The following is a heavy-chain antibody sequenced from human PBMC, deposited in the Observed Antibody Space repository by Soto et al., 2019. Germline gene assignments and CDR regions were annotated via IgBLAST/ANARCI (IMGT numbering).Heavy chain of an antibody. D-gene: IGHD5-18*01. CDR1: GLTFTSYS. CDR2: IHSSSSII. J-gene: IGHJ4*02. Sequence: GSLRLSCAASGLTFTSYSMNWVRQAPGKGLEWVSFIHSSSSIIYYADSVKGRFTISRDNAKNSLYLQMNSLRDEDTAVYYCARDRGYTYGFDFWGQGALVTVSS. CDR3: ARDRGYTYGFDF. V-gene: IGHV3-48*02.